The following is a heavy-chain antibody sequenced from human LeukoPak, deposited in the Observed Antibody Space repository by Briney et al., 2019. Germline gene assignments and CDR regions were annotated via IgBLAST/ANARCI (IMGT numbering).Heavy chain of an antibody. CDR3: AANSADYNTLGSSYKV. CDR1: GGSISSYY. Sequence: SETLSLTCTVSGGSISSYYWSWIRQPPGKGLEWIGYIYYSGSTIYNPSLKSRVTISVDTSKNQFSLKLNSVTAADTAVFYCAANSADYNTLGSSYKVWGQGTLVTVSS. CDR2: IYYSGST. J-gene: IGHJ4*02. D-gene: IGHD3-10*01. V-gene: IGHV4-59*08.